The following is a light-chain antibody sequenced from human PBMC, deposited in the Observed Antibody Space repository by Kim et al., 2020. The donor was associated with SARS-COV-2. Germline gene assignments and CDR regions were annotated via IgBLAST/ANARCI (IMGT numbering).Light chain of an antibody. CDR2: EVN. CDR1: SSDVGGYNR. J-gene: IGLJ2*01. V-gene: IGLV2-18*02. Sequence: GHPRTISSPGPSSDVGGYNRVSWYQQPPGTAPKLMIYEVNHRPSGVPDRFSGSKSGNTASLTSSGLQTEDEADYYCSSYTTSSTLVFGGGTQLTVL. CDR3: SSYTTSSTLV.